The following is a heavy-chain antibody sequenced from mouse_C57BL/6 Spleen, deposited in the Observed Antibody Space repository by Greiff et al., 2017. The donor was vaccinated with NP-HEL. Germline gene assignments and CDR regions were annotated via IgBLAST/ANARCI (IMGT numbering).Heavy chain of an antibody. CDR2: INPSSGYT. D-gene: IGHD2-4*01. CDR3: ARAEGLGSFDY. V-gene: IGHV1-7*01. J-gene: IGHJ2*01. Sequence: QVHVKQSGAELAKPGASVKLSCKASGYTFTSYWMHWVKQRPGQGLEWIGYINPSSGYTKYNEKFKDKATLTADKSSSTAYMQLSSLTYEYSAISYCARAEGLGSFDYWGQGTTLTVSS. CDR1: GYTFTSYW.